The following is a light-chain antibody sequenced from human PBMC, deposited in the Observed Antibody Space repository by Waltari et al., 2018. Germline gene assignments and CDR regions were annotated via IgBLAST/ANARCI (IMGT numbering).Light chain of an antibody. V-gene: IGLV2-14*01. CDR2: EVS. J-gene: IGLJ3*02. CDR1: SSHVGGYNY. Sequence: QSALTQPASVSGSPGQSIPISCTGTSSHVGGYNYLPGYQQHPGKAPKLMIYEVSNRPSGVSNRFSGSKSGNTASLTISGLQAEDEADYYCSSYTSSSTPWVFGGGTKLTVL. CDR3: SSYTSSSTPWV.